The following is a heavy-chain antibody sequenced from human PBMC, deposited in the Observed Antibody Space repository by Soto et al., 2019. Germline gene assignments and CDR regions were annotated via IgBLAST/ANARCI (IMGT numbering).Heavy chain of an antibody. CDR1: GFTFSSYG. CDR3: AKGTENYVWAFGMDV. V-gene: IGHV3-30*18. D-gene: IGHD3-16*01. J-gene: IGHJ6*02. Sequence: QVPLVESGGGVVQPGRSLRLSCAASGFTFSSYGMHWVRQAPGKGLEWVALISYDGSNKYYADSVKGRFTISRDNSKNPLYLQMNSLRADDTAVYYCAKGTENYVWAFGMDVWGQGTTVTVSS. CDR2: ISYDGSNK.